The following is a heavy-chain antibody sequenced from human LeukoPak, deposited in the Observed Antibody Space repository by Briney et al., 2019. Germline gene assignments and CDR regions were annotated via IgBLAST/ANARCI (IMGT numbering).Heavy chain of an antibody. CDR2: VDPEDGET. CDR1: GYTFTDYY. Sequence: GASVKVSCKASGYTFTDYYMHWVQQAPGKGLEWMGRVDPEDGETIYAEKFQGRVTITADTSTDTAYMELSSLRSEDTAVYYCARDSLKSRRGKEPVVTFDYWGQGTLVTVSS. CDR3: ARDSLKSRRGKEPVVTFDY. J-gene: IGHJ4*02. V-gene: IGHV1-69-2*01. D-gene: IGHD3-22*01.